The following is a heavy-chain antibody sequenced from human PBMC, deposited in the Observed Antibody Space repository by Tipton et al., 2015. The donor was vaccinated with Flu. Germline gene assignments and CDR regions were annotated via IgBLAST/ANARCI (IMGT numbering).Heavy chain of an antibody. CDR1: GGSFRGYY. CDR2: VYYTGST. Sequence: TLSLTCTVSGGSFRGYYWNWIRQFPGKGLEWIGFVYYTGSTNYKSSLKSRVTISTDTSTNQVSLKMNSVIAADTAVYYCARGPPGPSIRAYYFDIWGQGALVTVSS. D-gene: IGHD2-21*01. V-gene: IGHV4-59*01. CDR3: ARGPPGPSIRAYYFDI. J-gene: IGHJ4*02.